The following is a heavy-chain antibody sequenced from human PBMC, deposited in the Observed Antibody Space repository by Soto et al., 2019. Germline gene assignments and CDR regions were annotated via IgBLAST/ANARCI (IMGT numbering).Heavy chain of an antibody. Sequence: LRLSCAASGFTFSSYGMHWVRQAPGKGLEWVAVISYDGSNKYYADSVKGRFTISRDNSKNTLYLQMNSLRAEDAAVYYCAKGSRRPGYYYYYGMDVWGQGXTVTVSS. CDR3: AKGSRRPGYYYYYGMDV. CDR1: GFTFSSYG. CDR2: ISYDGSNK. V-gene: IGHV3-30*18. J-gene: IGHJ6*02.